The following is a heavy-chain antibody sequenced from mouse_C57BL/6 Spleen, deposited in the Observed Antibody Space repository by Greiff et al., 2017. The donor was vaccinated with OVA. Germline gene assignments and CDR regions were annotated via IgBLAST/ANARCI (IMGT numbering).Heavy chain of an antibody. J-gene: IGHJ1*03. CDR2: IYPGSGNT. CDR3: ARDTTVVDWYFDV. V-gene: IGHV1-76*01. CDR1: GYTFTDYY. D-gene: IGHD1-1*01. Sequence: VQLQQSGAELVRPGASVKLSCKASGYTFTDYYINWVKQRPGQGLEWIARIYPGSGNTYYNEKFKGKATLTAEKSSSTAYMQLSSLTSEDSAVYFCARDTTVVDWYFDVWGTGTTVTVSS.